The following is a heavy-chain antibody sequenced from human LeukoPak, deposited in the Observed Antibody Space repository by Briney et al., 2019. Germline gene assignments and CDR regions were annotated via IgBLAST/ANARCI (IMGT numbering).Heavy chain of an antibody. CDR3: ARDRQYYYDSSASFDY. CDR2: INHSGST. J-gene: IGHJ4*02. Sequence: SETLSLTCAVYGGSFSGYYWSWIRQPPGKGLEWIGEINHSGSTNYNPSLKSRVTISLDTSKNQFSLKLSSVTAADTAVYYCARDRQYYYDSSASFDYWGQGTLVTVSS. V-gene: IGHV4-34*01. D-gene: IGHD3-22*01. CDR1: GGSFSGYY.